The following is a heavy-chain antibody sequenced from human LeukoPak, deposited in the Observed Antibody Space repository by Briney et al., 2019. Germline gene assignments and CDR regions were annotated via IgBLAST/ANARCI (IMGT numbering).Heavy chain of an antibody. V-gene: IGHV1-8*03. CDR2: MNPNSGNT. J-gene: IGHJ3*02. Sequence: ASVKVSCKASGYTFTIYDINWVRQATGQGLEWMGWMNPNSGNTGYAQKFQGRVTITRNTSISTAYMELSSLRSEDTAVYYCASASVLYYYDSTDAFDIWGQGTMATVSS. CDR1: GYTFTIYD. CDR3: ASASVLYYYDSTDAFDI. D-gene: IGHD3-22*01.